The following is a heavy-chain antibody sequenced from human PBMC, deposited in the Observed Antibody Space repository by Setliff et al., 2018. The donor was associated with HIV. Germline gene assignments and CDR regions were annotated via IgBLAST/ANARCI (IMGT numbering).Heavy chain of an antibody. Sequence: SETLSLTCTVSGGIISSDSFFWSWIRQPAGKGLEWIGNISATGSTNYNPSLKSRVTMSLDTSKNQFSLNLNSVTAADAAVYFCARAREGWKPFAFDYWGQGTLVTVSS. J-gene: IGHJ4*02. CDR2: ISATGST. D-gene: IGHD1-1*01. CDR1: GGIISSDSFF. V-gene: IGHV4-61*09. CDR3: ARAREGWKPFAFDY.